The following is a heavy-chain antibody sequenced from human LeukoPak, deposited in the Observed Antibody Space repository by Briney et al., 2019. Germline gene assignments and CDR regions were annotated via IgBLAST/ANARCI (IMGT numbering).Heavy chain of an antibody. J-gene: IGHJ6*02. V-gene: IGHV4-4*02. CDR1: GGSISSSNW. D-gene: IGHD4-23*01. Sequence: SGTLSLTCAVSGGSISSSNWWSWVRQPPGKGLEWIGEIYHSGSTNYNPSLKSRVTILVDESKNHFSLRLSSLTAADTAVYYCARFGYVETTVATPIKYYFAMDVWGQGTTVTVSS. CDR3: ARFGYVETTVATPIKYYFAMDV. CDR2: IYHSGST.